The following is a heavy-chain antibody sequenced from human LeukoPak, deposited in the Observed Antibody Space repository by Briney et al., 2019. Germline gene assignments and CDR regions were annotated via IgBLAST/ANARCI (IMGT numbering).Heavy chain of an antibody. J-gene: IGHJ6*04. CDR1: GYTFTGYY. CDR2: INPNSGDT. D-gene: IGHD3-3*01. Sequence: ASVKVSCKASGYTFTGYYMHWVRQAPGQGLEWMGWINPNSGDTNYAQKFQGRVTMTRDTSISTAYMELSRLRSDDTAVYYCARDHRIFGVVIIGMDVWAKGPRSPSPQ. CDR3: ARDHRIFGVVIIGMDV. V-gene: IGHV1-2*02.